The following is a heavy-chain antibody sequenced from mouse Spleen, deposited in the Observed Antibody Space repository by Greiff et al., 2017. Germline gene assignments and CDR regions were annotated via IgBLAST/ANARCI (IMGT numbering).Heavy chain of an antibody. Sequence: EVQLQQSGPELVKPGASVKMSCKASGYTFTDYNMHWVKQSHGKSLEWIGYINPNNGGTSYNQKFKGKATLTVNKSSSTAYMELRSLTSEDSAVYYCARGGYSYYSYDSYYYAMDYWGQGTSVTVSS. CDR2: INPNNGGT. V-gene: IGHV1-22*01. CDR3: ARGGYSYYSYDSYYYAMDY. J-gene: IGHJ4*01. D-gene: IGHD2-12*01. CDR1: GYTFTDYN.